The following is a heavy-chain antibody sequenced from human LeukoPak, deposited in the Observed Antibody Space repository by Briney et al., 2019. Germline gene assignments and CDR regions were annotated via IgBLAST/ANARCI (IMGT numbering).Heavy chain of an antibody. CDR1: GGSISSGSYY. Sequence: SQTLSLTCTVSGGSISSGSYYWSWIRQPAGKGLEWIGRIYTSGSTNYNPSLKSRVTISVDTSKNQFSLKLSSVTAADTAVYYCARSPPWGYGSDYYYAMDVWGQGTTVTVSS. V-gene: IGHV4-61*02. J-gene: IGHJ6*02. D-gene: IGHD5-18*01. CDR3: ARSPPWGYGSDYYYAMDV. CDR2: IYTSGST.